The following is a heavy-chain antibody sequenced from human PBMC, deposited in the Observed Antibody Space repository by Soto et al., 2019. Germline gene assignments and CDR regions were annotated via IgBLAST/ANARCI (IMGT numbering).Heavy chain of an antibody. J-gene: IGHJ6*03. V-gene: IGHV3-49*03. Sequence: GGSLRLSCTASGFTFGDYAMSWFRQAPGKGLEWVGFIRSKAYGGTTEYAASVKGRFTISRDDSKSIAYLQMNSLKTEDTAVYYCTRDRPLLYCSGGSCILDYGDSSTPNYYYYYMDVWGKGTTVTVSS. CDR3: TRDRPLLYCSGGSCILDYGDSSTPNYYYYYMDV. CDR1: GFTFGDYA. D-gene: IGHD2-15*01. CDR2: IRSKAYGGTT.